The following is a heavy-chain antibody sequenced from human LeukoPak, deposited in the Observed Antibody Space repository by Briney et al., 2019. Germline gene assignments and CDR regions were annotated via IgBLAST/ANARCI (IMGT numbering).Heavy chain of an antibody. CDR2: ISYDGNNK. CDR3: AKDNDYVWGSYRLYYFDY. CDR1: GFTFSSYA. J-gene: IGHJ4*02. D-gene: IGHD3-16*02. Sequence: GGSLRLSCAASGFTFSSYAMHWVRQAPGKGLEWVAVISYDGNNKYYTDSVKGRFTISRDNSKNTLYLQMNSLRAEDTAVYYCAKDNDYVWGSYRLYYFDYWGQGTLVTVSS. V-gene: IGHV3-30-3*01.